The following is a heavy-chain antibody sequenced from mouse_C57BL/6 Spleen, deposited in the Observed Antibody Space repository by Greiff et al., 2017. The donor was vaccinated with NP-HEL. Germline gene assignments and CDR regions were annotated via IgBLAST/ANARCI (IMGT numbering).Heavy chain of an antibody. CDR2: IDPENGDT. J-gene: IGHJ3*01. CDR3: TTHYRGWSWFAY. CDR1: GFNIKDDY. Sequence: EVQLQESGAELVRPGASVKLSCTASGFNIKDDYMHWVKQRPEQGLEWIGWIDPENGDTEYASKFQGKATITADTSSNTAYLQLSSLTSEDTAVYYCTTHYRGWSWFAYWGQGTLVTVSA. D-gene: IGHD2-12*01. V-gene: IGHV14-4*01.